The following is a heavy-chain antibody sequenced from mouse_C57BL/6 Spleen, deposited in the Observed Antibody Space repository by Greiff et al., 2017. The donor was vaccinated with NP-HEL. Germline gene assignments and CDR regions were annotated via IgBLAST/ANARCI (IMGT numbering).Heavy chain of an antibody. Sequence: VKLQESGAELVKPGASVKISCKASGYAFSSYWMNWVKQRPGKGLEWIGQIYPGDGDTNYNGKFKGKATLTADKSSSTAYMQLSSLTSEDSAVYFCARSGMISYAMDYWGQGTSVTVSS. J-gene: IGHJ4*01. D-gene: IGHD2-4*01. CDR2: IYPGDGDT. CDR3: ARSGMISYAMDY. CDR1: GYAFSSYW. V-gene: IGHV1-80*01.